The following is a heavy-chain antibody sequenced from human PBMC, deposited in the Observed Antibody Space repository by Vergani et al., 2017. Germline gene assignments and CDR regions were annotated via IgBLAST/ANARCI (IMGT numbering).Heavy chain of an antibody. V-gene: IGHV1-2*02. J-gene: IGHJ4*02. Sequence: QVQLVQSGAEVKKPGASVKVSCKASGYTFTSYYMHWVRQAPGQGLEWMGWINPNSGGTNYAQKFQGRVTMTRDTSISTAYMELSRLRSDDTAVYYCARAAKGYCSGGSCRPFDYWGQGTLVTVSS. CDR1: GYTFTSYY. CDR2: INPNSGGT. CDR3: ARAAKGYCSGGSCRPFDY. D-gene: IGHD2-15*01.